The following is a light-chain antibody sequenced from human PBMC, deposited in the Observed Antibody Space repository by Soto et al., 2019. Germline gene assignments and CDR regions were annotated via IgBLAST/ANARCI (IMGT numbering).Light chain of an antibody. CDR1: QIVRKL. Sequence: DIHMTQSPSTLSTSVGDRVTITCRARQIVRKLSGWYHKQPGTAPDLMIDDASSLDSGAPSRCSGSASGTEFPLTNSSLQPDDVATYYCQQYNRYSTFGRGAKV. J-gene: IGKJ4*01. V-gene: IGKV1-5*01. CDR3: QQYNRYST. CDR2: DAS.